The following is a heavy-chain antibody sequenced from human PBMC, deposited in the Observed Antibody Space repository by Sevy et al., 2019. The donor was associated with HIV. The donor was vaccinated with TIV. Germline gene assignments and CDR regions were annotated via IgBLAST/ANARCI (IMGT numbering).Heavy chain of an antibody. Sequence: GESLKISCKGSGYSFTSYWISWVRQMPGKGLEWMGRIDPTDSYTNYSPSFQGHVTFSADKSISTAYLQWSSLTASDTALYYCVRHLPYSSDYDAPYGMDVWGQGTTVTVSS. CDR3: VRHLPYSSDYDAPYGMDV. CDR2: IDPTDSYT. CDR1: GYSFTSYW. D-gene: IGHD5-12*01. J-gene: IGHJ6*02. V-gene: IGHV5-10-1*01.